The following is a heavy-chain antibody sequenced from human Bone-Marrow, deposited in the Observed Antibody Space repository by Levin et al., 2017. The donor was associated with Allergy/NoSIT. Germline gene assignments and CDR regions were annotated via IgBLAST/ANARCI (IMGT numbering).Heavy chain of an antibody. V-gene: IGHV3-15*01. CDR3: TTLGYCSGGNCYPEPQFDY. J-gene: IGHJ4*02. D-gene: IGHD2-15*01. CDR2: IYSKGDGGTT. CDR1: GFTFSNAW. Sequence: GGSLRLSCAASGFTFSNAWMTWVRQAPGKGLEWVGRIYSKGDGGTTDYAAPVKGRFIISRDDSKSTLYLQMNSLKIEDTAMYYCTTLGYCSGGNCYPEPQFDYWGQGTLVTVSS.